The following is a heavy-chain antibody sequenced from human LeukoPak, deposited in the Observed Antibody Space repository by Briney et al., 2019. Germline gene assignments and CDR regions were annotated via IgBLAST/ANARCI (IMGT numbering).Heavy chain of an antibody. CDR2: ISYDGSNK. J-gene: IGHJ4*02. CDR1: GFTFSSYA. D-gene: IGHD3-22*01. CDR3: ARDAGYYDSSGYYYEGLFDY. V-gene: IGHV3-30*04. Sequence: GGSPRLSCAASGFTFSSYAMHWVRQAPGKGLEWVAVISYDGSNKYYADSVKGRFTISRDNSKNTLYLQMNSLRAEDTAVYYCARDAGYYDSSGYYYEGLFDYWGQGTLVTVSS.